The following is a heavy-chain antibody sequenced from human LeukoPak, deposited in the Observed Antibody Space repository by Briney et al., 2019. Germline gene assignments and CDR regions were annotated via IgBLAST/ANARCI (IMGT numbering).Heavy chain of an antibody. CDR1: GFSFISNW. J-gene: IGHJ6*02. CDR2: IYPGDSDT. Sequence: PGESLQISCKGSGFSFISNWIGWVRQMPGKGLEWMGIIYPGDSDTRYSPSFQGQVTISADKSISTAYLQWSSLKASDTAMYYCARHDFTVTTYGMDVWGRGTTVTVSS. V-gene: IGHV5-51*01. D-gene: IGHD4-17*01. CDR3: ARHDFTVTTYGMDV.